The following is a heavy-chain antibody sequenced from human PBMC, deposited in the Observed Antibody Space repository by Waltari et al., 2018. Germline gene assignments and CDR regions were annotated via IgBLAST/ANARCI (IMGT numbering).Heavy chain of an antibody. Sequence: QVQLQESGPGLVKPSETLSLTCAVTGYSISSGYYWGWIRQPPGKGLEWIGSIYHSGSTYYNPSLKSRVTISVDTSKNQFSLKLSSVTAADTAVYYCARQGKAAGIGENYWGQGTLVTVSS. CDR1: GYSISSGYY. V-gene: IGHV4-38-2*01. J-gene: IGHJ4*02. D-gene: IGHD6-13*01. CDR2: IYHSGST. CDR3: ARQGKAAGIGENY.